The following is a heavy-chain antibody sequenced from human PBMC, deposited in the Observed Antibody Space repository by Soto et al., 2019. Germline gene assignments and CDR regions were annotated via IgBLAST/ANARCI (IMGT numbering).Heavy chain of an antibody. J-gene: IGHJ4*02. CDR2: VYYTGST. D-gene: IGHD5-18*01. CDR1: GGSISSANY. V-gene: IGHV4-38-2*02. Sequence: SETLSLTCAVSGGSISSANYWDWIRQPPGKELEWIGSVYYTGSTYYNPSLKSRVIISVDKSKNQFSLSLSSVTAADTAVYYCAREYTYGSNFFDCWGQGALVTVSS. CDR3: AREYTYGSNFFDC.